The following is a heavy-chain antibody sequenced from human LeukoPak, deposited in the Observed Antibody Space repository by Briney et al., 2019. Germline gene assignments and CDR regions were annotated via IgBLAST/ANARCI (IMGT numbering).Heavy chain of an antibody. CDR2: IYYSGAT. D-gene: IGHD6-13*01. CDR3: ARGVYIAAAQYGF. V-gene: IGHV4-59*01. J-gene: IGHJ4*02. Sequence: PSETLSLTCTVSGGSISTYYWNWIRQPPGKGLEWIGYIYYSGATNYNPSLKSRVTISVDTSKNQFSLKLSSVTATDTAVYYCARGVYIAAAQYGFWGQGTLVTVSS. CDR1: GGSISTYY.